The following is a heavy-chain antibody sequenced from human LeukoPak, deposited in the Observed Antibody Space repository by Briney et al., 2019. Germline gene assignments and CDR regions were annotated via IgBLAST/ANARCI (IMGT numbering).Heavy chain of an antibody. V-gene: IGHV1-8*03. CDR2: MNPNSGNT. Sequence: ASVKVSCKASGYSFTTYDINWVRQATGQGLEWMGWMNPNSGNTGYAQKFQGRVTITRNTSISTAYMELSSLRSEDTAVYYCTRGSGIVVAGWDWFDPWGQGTLVTASS. CDR1: GYSFTTYD. CDR3: TRGSGIVVAGWDWFDP. D-gene: IGHD6-19*01. J-gene: IGHJ5*02.